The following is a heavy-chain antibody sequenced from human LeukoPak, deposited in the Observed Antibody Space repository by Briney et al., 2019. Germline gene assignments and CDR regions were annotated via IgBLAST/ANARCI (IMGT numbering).Heavy chain of an antibody. CDR3: ARDLRLYSSSWYGTLGY. CDR2: ISAYNGNT. D-gene: IGHD6-13*01. Sequence: GSVKVSCKASGYTFTSYGISWVRQAPGQGLEWMGWISAYNGNTNYAQKLQGRVTMTTDTSTSTAYMELRSLRSDDTAVYYCARDLRLYSSSWYGTLGYWGQGTLVTVSS. V-gene: IGHV1-18*04. J-gene: IGHJ4*02. CDR1: GYTFTSYG.